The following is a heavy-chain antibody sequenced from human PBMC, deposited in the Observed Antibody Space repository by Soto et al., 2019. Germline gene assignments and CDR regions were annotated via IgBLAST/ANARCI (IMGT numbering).Heavy chain of an antibody. CDR1: GYTFTSYD. CDR2: MNPNSGNT. J-gene: IGHJ4*02. V-gene: IGHV1-8*01. D-gene: IGHD5-12*01. Sequence: ASVKVSCKASGYTFTSYDINWVRQATGQGLEWMGWMNPNSGNTGYAQKFQGRVTMTRNTSISTAYMELSSLRSEDTAVYYCARGRHVANVDIVATIAYWGQGTLVTVSS. CDR3: ARGRHVANVDIVATIAY.